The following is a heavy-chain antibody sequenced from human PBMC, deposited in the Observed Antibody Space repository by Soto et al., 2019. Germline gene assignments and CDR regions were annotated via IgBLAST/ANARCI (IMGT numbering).Heavy chain of an antibody. CDR2: IWYDGSNK. CDR3: ARESSVLLWFGDPPHAFDI. D-gene: IGHD3-10*01. J-gene: IGHJ3*02. CDR1: GFTLSSYG. Sequence: GGSLRLSCAASGFTLSSYGMHWVRQAPGKGLEWVAVIWYDGSNKYYADSVKGRFTISRDNSKNTLYLQMNSLRAEDTAVYYCARESSVLLWFGDPPHAFDIWGQGTTVTVSS. V-gene: IGHV3-33*01.